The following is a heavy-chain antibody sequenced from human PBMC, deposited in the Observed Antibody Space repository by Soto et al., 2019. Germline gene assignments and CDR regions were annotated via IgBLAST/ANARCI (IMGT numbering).Heavy chain of an antibody. D-gene: IGHD5-12*01. J-gene: IGHJ5*02. CDR3: TRGGYFGGYALNWFDP. CDR1: GDSISSNNNY. CDR2: IYYSGST. V-gene: IGHV4-31*03. Sequence: SETLSLTCTVSGDSISSNNNYWSWIRQHPGKGLEWIGYIYYSGSTYYNPSLKSRVTISVDTSKNQFSLKLSSVTAADTAVYYCTRGGYFGGYALNWFDPWGQGTLVTVSS.